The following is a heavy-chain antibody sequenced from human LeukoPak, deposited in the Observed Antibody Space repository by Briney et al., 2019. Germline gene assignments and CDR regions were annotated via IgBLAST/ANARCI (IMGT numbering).Heavy chain of an antibody. D-gene: IGHD3-10*01. Sequence: PGGSLRLSCAASGFTFSSYAMSWVRQAPGKGLEWVSAISGSGGSTYYADSVKGRFTISRDNSKNTLYLQMNSLRAEDTAVYYCAKVPLNLWFGESLGYFDYWGQGTLVTVSS. CDR3: AKVPLNLWFGESLGYFDY. CDR2: ISGSGGST. J-gene: IGHJ4*02. CDR1: GFTFSSYA. V-gene: IGHV3-23*01.